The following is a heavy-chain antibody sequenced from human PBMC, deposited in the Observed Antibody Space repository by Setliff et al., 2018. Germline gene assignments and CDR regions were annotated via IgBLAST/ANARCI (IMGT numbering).Heavy chain of an antibody. CDR3: ARRDEYLQFREFFDF. J-gene: IGHJ4*02. Sequence: WETLSLTCAVSGVSISDGHFWGWIRQPPGKGLEWIGSIDRTGNRYYNSPLRSRVTLSIDMSRNELSLELRSMTAADTAMYYCARRDEYLQFREFFDFWGQGILVTVSS. V-gene: IGHV4-38-2*01. D-gene: IGHD3-10*01. CDR2: IDRTGNR. CDR1: GVSISDGHF.